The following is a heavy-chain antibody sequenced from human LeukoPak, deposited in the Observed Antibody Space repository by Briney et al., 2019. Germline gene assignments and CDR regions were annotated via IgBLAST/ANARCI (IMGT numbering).Heavy chain of an antibody. D-gene: IGHD3-22*01. CDR2: ISGGGGST. V-gene: IGHV3-23*01. CDR1: GFTFNNYG. Sequence: GGSLRLSCAASGFTFNNYGMNWVRQAPGKGLEWVSSISGGGGSTYYADSVKGRFTISRDNAKNSLYLQMNSLRAEDTAVYYCARQRSDSSGYYFKIDAFDIWGQGTMVTVSS. J-gene: IGHJ3*02. CDR3: ARQRSDSSGYYFKIDAFDI.